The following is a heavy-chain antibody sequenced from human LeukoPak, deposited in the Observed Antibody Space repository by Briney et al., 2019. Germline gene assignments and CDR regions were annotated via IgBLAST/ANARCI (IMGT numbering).Heavy chain of an antibody. Sequence: KSSETLSLTCTVSGGSISSYYWSWIRQPPGKGLEWIGYIYYSGSTNYNPSLKSRVTISVDTSKNQFSLKLSSVTAADTAVYYCARVDDYVWGADYWGQGTLVTVSS. CDR3: ARVDDYVWGADY. CDR1: GGSISSYY. J-gene: IGHJ4*02. CDR2: IYYSGST. V-gene: IGHV4-59*12. D-gene: IGHD3-16*01.